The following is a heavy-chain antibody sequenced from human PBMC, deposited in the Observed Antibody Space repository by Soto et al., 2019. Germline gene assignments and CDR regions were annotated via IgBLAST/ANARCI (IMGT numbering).Heavy chain of an antibody. D-gene: IGHD2-21*02. CDR2: INGSSTTL. CDR3: ARGDRFRCNGGHCFSDGLFLS. J-gene: IGHJ5*02. CDR1: GFDFGIYS. Sequence: EVQLVESGGDLVQRGGSLRLSCAASGFDFGIYSMNWVRQAPGKGLEWISYINGSSTTLYYADSVRGRFIISRDNAENSLSLQMTSMREDDTAVYFCARGDRFRCNGGHCFSDGLFLSWGQGTLVTVSP. V-gene: IGHV3-48*02.